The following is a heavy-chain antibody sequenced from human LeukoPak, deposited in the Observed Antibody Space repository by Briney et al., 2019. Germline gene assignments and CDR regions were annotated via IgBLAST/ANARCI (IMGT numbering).Heavy chain of an antibody. Sequence: SGGSLRLSCAASGFTFSRYRMSWVRQAPGKGLEWVSCISSSSSYIYYADSVKGRFTISRDNAKNSLYLQMNSLRAEDTAVYYCARAHNWKYGSFDFWGQGTLGTVSS. J-gene: IGHJ4*02. D-gene: IGHD1-7*01. CDR1: GFTFSRYR. CDR3: ARAHNWKYGSFDF. V-gene: IGHV3-21*01. CDR2: ISSSSSYI.